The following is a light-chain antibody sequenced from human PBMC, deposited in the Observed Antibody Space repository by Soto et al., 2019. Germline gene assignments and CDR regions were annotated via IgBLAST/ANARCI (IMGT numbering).Light chain of an antibody. CDR1: SSDVGTYNH. V-gene: IGLV2-23*02. J-gene: IGLJ3*02. Sequence: QSVLTQPASVSGSPGQSITISCTGTSSDVGTYNHVSWYQQHPGKVPKLVIYDVAQRPSGVSNRFSGSKSGNTASLTISGLQAEDEADYYCCSYAGSRMRVLGGGTKLTVL. CDR3: CSYAGSRMRV. CDR2: DVA.